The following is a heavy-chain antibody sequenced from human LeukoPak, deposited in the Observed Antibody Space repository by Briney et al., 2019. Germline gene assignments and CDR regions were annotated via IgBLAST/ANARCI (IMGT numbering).Heavy chain of an antibody. J-gene: IGHJ3*02. CDR1: GYTLTELS. CDR2: FDLQDGET. D-gene: IGHD3-10*01. V-gene: IGHV1-24*01. CDR3: ATESVTMVRGVITSGAFDI. Sequence: ASVNVSCKVSGYTLTELSIHWVRQAPSKGLEWMGGFDLQDGETIYAQKFQGRVTMTEDTSTDTAYMELSRLRSEDTAVYYCATESVTMVRGVITSGAFDIWGQGTMVTVSS.